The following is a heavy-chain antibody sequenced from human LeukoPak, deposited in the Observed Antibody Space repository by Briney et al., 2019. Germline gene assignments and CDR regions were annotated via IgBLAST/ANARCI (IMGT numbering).Heavy chain of an antibody. Sequence: GGSLRLSCAASGFTFSSYAMSWVRQAPGKGLEWVSVIGSGGDTYYADSVKGRFTISRDNSKNTLYLQMNSLRPEDTSVYYCAKDQQLQPFHYWGQGTLVTVSS. D-gene: IGHD2-2*01. CDR3: AKDQQLQPFHY. V-gene: IGHV3-23*01. CDR2: IGSGGDT. CDR1: GFTFSSYA. J-gene: IGHJ4*02.